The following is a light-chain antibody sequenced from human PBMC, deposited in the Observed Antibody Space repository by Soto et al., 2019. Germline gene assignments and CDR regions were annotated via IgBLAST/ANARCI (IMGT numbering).Light chain of an antibody. CDR2: EVT. CDR3: SSYAGRNHFDV. V-gene: IGLV2-8*01. J-gene: IGLJ1*01. Sequence: QSALTQPPSASGSPGQSVTISCTGTSTDIGGYNFVSWYQQHRGKAPKLIIYEVTKRPSGVPDRFSGSKFGNTASLTVSGLQPEDEAEYYCSSYAGRNHFDVFRSGTKVTVL. CDR1: STDIGGYNF.